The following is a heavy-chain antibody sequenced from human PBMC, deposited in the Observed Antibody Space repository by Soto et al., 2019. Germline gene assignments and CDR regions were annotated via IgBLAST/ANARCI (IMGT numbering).Heavy chain of an antibody. V-gene: IGHV4-4*07. CDR3: ARACSSNSCYDVFDD. J-gene: IGHJ4*02. Sequence: SEPLSLPCTVSGGSISSYYWSWFRQPAGKGLEWIGRIYTSGRTNYNPPLKSRVTMSVDTSNNQSALKLSSVTAADTAVYYCARACSSNSCYDVFDDWGQGTLVTVS. D-gene: IGHD2-2*01. CDR2: IYTSGRT. CDR1: GGSISSYY.